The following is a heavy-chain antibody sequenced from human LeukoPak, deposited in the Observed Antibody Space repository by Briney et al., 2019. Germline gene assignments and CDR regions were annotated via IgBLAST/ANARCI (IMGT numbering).Heavy chain of an antibody. D-gene: IGHD2-2*02. Sequence: GASVRVSCKASGYTFTSYYMHWVRQAPGQGLEWMGMINPSGGSTSYAQKFQGRVTMTRDTSTSTVYMELSSLRSEDTAVYYCALVCSSTSCYTAVDYWGQGTLVTVSS. CDR2: INPSGGST. J-gene: IGHJ4*02. CDR1: GYTFTSYY. V-gene: IGHV1-46*01. CDR3: ALVCSSTSCYTAVDY.